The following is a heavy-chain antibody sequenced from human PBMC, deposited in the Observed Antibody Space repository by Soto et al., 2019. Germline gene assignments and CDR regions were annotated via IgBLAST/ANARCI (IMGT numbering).Heavy chain of an antibody. Sequence: QVKLVQSGAEVNKPGPSVKVSCKASGGTFSSYALSWVRQAPGPGLEWMGGIIPIFGTANYAQKFQGRVTITADESKSTGYMEMRSLRRDDTAVYNCARWRGSRLFDAWDHGTLVTVSS. J-gene: IGHJ5*01. CDR1: GGTFSSYA. D-gene: IGHD6-13*01. CDR3: ARWRGSRLFDA. CDR2: IIPIFGTA. V-gene: IGHV1-69*12.